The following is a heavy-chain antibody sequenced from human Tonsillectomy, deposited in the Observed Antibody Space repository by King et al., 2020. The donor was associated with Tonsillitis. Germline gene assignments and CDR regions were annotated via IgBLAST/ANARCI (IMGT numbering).Heavy chain of an antibody. Sequence: VQLVESGGGLVEPGGSLSLSCTASGFTFSDHSMNWVRQAPGKGLEWVPSISPRRDYIYYADPLKGRFTFSRDNAKTSLYLQLNSLGAEYTAVYYCARGNGGSYQSDEALDPWGQGTRVTV. CDR1: GFTFSDHS. CDR2: ISPRRDYI. CDR3: ARGNGGSYQSDEALDP. D-gene: IGHD1-26*01. V-gene: IGHV3-21*01. J-gene: IGHJ3*01.